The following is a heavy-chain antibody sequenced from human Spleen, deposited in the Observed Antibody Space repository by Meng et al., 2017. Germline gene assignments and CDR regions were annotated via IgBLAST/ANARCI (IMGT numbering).Heavy chain of an antibody. D-gene: IGHD2-15*01. CDR3: ARDSSYCSGGSFYVLLDY. CDR1: GYTFTSCD. CDR2: MNPNSGNT. J-gene: IGHJ4*02. Sequence: AAVKVSCKASGYTFTSCDINWVRQATGQGLEWMGWMNPNSGNTGYAQKFQGRVTMTRDTSISTAYMELISLRSEDTAVYDCARDSSYCSGGSFYVLLDYWGQGTLVTVSS. V-gene: IGHV1-8*01.